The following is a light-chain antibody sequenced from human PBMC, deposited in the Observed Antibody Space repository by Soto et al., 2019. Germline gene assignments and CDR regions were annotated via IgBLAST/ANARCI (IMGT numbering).Light chain of an antibody. J-gene: IGKJ1*01. CDR1: QSVSSSY. CDR3: QQRSNWPGT. CDR2: GAS. V-gene: IGKV3D-20*02. Sequence: EIVFTQSPGTLSLSPGERATLSCRASQSVSSSYLAWYQQKPGQAPRLLIYGASSRATGIPDRFSGSGSGTDFTLTISRLEPEDFEVYYCQQRSNWPGTFGQGTKVDIK.